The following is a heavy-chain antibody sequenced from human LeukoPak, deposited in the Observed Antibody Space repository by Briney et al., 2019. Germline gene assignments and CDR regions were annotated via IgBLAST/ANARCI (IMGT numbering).Heavy chain of an antibody. D-gene: IGHD3-10*01. V-gene: IGHV3-23*01. J-gene: IGHJ3*02. CDR3: AKYRIWFGESNDAFDI. CDR2: LSGSGGGT. CDR1: GITLSNYG. Sequence: GGSLRLSCAVSGITLSNYGMSWVRQAPGKGLEWVAGLSGSGGGTNYADSVQGRLTISRDNSKNTLYLQMNSLRAEDTAVYYCAKYRIWFGESNDAFDIWGQGTMVTVSS.